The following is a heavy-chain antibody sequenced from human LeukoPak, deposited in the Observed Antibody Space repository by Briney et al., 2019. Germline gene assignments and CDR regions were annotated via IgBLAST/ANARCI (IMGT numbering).Heavy chain of an antibody. Sequence: SETLSLTCAVYGGSFSGYYWSWIRQPPGKGLEWIGEINHSGSTNYNPSLKSRVTISVDTSKNQFSLKLSSVTAADTAVYYCARERWGSSSWYFDYWGQGTLVTVSS. CDR2: INHSGST. J-gene: IGHJ4*02. CDR3: ARERWGSSSWYFDY. V-gene: IGHV4-34*01. D-gene: IGHD6-13*01. CDR1: GGSFSGYY.